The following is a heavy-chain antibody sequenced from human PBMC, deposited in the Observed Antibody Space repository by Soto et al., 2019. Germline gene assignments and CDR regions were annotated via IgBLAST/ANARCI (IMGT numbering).Heavy chain of an antibody. CDR3: AKIDGYFDY. D-gene: IGHD3-22*01. CDR1: GFTFINTG. V-gene: IGHV3-23*01. Sequence: EVQVLQSGGGLVAPGGSLRLSCAGSGFTFINTGMSWVRQAPGQGLEWVSAITGNGDTTYYADSVKGRFTISRDNSKRTLYLQVNRPEAEDTAGLYCAKIDGYFDYWGQGTLVTVSS. CDR2: ITGNGDTT. J-gene: IGHJ4*02.